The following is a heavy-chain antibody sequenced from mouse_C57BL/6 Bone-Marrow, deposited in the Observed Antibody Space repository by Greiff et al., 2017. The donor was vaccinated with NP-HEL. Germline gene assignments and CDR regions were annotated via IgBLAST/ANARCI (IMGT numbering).Heavy chain of an antibody. CDR1: GYTFTSYW. Sequence: QVQLKQPGAELVRPGSSVKLSCKASGYTFTSYWMDWVKQRPGQGLEWIGNIYPSDSETHYNQKFKDKATLTVDKSSSTAYMLLSSLTSEDSAVYYCARGETWFAYWGQGTLVTVSA. J-gene: IGHJ3*01. CDR2: IYPSDSET. CDR3: ARGETWFAY. V-gene: IGHV1-61*01.